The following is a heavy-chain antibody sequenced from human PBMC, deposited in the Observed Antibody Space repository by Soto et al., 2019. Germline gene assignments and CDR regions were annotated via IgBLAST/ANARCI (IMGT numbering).Heavy chain of an antibody. CDR3: AREWSYFDY. Sequence: GALRLSCAASGFSFSISPMHWVRQAPGKGPEWVANIKQTGSEKYYVDSVKGRLTISRDDAKNSLYLQMNSLRAEDTAVYYCAREWSYFDYWGQGTLVTVSS. CDR2: IKQTGSEK. V-gene: IGHV3-7*01. CDR1: GFSFSISP. J-gene: IGHJ4*02. D-gene: IGHD3-3*01.